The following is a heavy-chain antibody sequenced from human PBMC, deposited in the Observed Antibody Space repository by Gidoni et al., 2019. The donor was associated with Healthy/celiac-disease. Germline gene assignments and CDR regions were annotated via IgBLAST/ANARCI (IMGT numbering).Heavy chain of an antibody. CDR3: ARTLAAVTGRGDAFDI. CDR1: GCSICSYY. V-gene: IGHV4-59*01. J-gene: IGHJ3*02. D-gene: IGHD6-13*01. CDR2: IYYSGST. Sequence: VQLQESGPRLVKPSATLSLTCTVSGCSICSYYWSWIRQPPGKGLEWIGYIYYSGSTNYNPSRKSRVTISVDTAKNQFSLKLSSVTAADTAVYYCARTLAAVTGRGDAFDIWGQGTMVTVSS.